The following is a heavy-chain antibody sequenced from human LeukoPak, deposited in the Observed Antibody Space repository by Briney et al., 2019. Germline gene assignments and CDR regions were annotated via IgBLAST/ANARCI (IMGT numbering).Heavy chain of an antibody. D-gene: IGHD1-26*01. J-gene: IGHJ3*02. V-gene: IGHV3-21*01. Sequence: GGSLRLSCAASGFTFSGYTMNWVRQAPGKGLEWVSSISSSSSYIYYADSVKGRFTISRDNAKNSLYLQMNSLRAEDTAVYYCARDGEGIVGATNAFDIWGQGTMVTVSS. CDR1: GFTFSGYT. CDR2: ISSSSSYI. CDR3: ARDGEGIVGATNAFDI.